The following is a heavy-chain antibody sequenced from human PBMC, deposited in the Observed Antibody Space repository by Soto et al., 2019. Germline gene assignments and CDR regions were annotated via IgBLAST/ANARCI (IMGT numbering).Heavy chain of an antibody. V-gene: IGHV4-34*01. Sequence: QVQLQQWGAGLLKASETLSLTCAVYGGSFSGYYWSWIRQPPGKGLEWIGEINHSGSTNYNPSLKSRVTISVDTSKNQFSLKLSSVTAADTAVYYCARTRVGGGNIDYWGQGTLVTVSS. CDR2: INHSGST. J-gene: IGHJ4*02. CDR1: GGSFSGYY. D-gene: IGHD2-15*01. CDR3: ARTRVGGGNIDY.